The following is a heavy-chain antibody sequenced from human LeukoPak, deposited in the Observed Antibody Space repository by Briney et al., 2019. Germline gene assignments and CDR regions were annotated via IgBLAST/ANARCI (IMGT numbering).Heavy chain of an antibody. CDR1: GFTFSQYS. V-gene: IGHV3-48*01. CDR3: VRDAGNSGYGCDL. Sequence: GGSLRLSCAASGFTFSQYSINWVRQAPGKGLEWVSHLRYTGETFYADSVKGRFTISRDNVRNSLYLQMYSLRAEDTAMYYCVRDAGNSGYGCDLWGQGTLVTVSS. J-gene: IGHJ5*02. D-gene: IGHD5-12*01. CDR2: LRYTGET.